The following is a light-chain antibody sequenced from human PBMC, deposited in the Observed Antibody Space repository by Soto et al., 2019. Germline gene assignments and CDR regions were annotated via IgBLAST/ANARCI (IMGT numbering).Light chain of an antibody. CDR1: QSVGSY. Sequence: EIVLTQSPATLSLSPGERATLSCRASQSVGSYLAWYQQKPGQAPRLLIFDASNRATGIPARFRGSGSGTDFTLTISSLQPEEFAVYYCQQRASWLTFGGGTKVEIK. J-gene: IGKJ4*01. CDR3: QQRASWLT. V-gene: IGKV3-11*01. CDR2: DAS.